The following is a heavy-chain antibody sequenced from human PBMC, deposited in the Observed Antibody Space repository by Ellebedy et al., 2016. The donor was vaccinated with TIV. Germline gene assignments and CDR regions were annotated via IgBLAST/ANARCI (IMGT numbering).Heavy chain of an antibody. CDR1: GFTFSSYW. D-gene: IGHD4-17*01. V-gene: IGHV3-7*01. CDR2: INQDGSEK. Sequence: GESLKISCAASGFTFSSYWMSWVRQAPGKGLEWVANINQDGSEKHYVGSVKGRLTISRDNAKNSLFLQMNSPRLDDTAVYYCATDGSYGDYLSPRHASAIWGQGTAVTVSS. J-gene: IGHJ3*02. CDR3: ATDGSYGDYLSPRHASAI.